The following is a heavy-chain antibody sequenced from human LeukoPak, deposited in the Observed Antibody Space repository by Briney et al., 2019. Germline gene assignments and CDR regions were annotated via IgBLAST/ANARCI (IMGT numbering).Heavy chain of an antibody. CDR2: INHSGST. CDR1: GGSFSGYY. Sequence: SETLSLTCAVYGGSFSGYYWSWIRQPPGKGLEWIGEINHSGSTNYNPSLKSRVTISVDTSKNQFSLKLSSVTAADTAVYYCARGVDYVWGSYRPRYYFDYWGQGTLVTVSS. J-gene: IGHJ4*02. CDR3: ARGVDYVWGSYRPRYYFDY. D-gene: IGHD3-16*02. V-gene: IGHV4-34*01.